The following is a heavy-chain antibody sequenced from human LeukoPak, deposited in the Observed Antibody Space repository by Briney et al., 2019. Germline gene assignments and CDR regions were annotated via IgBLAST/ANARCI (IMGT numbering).Heavy chain of an antibody. Sequence: SETLSLTCAVYGGSFSGYYWSWIRQPPGKGLEWIGEINHSGCTNYNPSLKSRVTISVDTSKNQFSLKLSSVTAADTAVYYCARGRPRGYSYGFPFDYWGQGPWSPSPQ. CDR1: GGSFSGYY. D-gene: IGHD5-18*01. CDR2: INHSGCT. J-gene: IGHJ4*02. V-gene: IGHV4-34*01. CDR3: ARGRPRGYSYGFPFDY.